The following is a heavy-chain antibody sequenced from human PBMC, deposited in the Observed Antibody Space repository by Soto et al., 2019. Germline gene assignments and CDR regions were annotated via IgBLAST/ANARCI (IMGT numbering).Heavy chain of an antibody. J-gene: IGHJ5*02. CDR1: GFSITTSGVA. V-gene: IGHV2-5*02. CDR3: AQSLWRGYKAWFDT. CDR2: IYWDDDK. Sequence: QITLKESGPTRVKPTQTLTLTCTFSGFSITTSGVAVGWIRQPPGKALEWLALIYWDDDKRYSPSLQTRLTITKDTSKNQVVLTMTNMDPVDTATYYCAQSLWRGYKAWFDTWGQGTLVTVSS. D-gene: IGHD3-3*01.